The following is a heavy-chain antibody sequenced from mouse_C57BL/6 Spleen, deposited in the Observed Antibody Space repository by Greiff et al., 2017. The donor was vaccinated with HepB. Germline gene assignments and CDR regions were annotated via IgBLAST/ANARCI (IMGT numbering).Heavy chain of an antibody. J-gene: IGHJ3*01. CDR2: IDPETGGT. CDR1: GYTFTDYE. D-gene: IGHD2-4*01. Sequence: VQLQQSGAELVRPGASVTLSCKASGYTFTDYEMHWVKQTPVHGLEWIGAIDPETGGTAYNQKFKGKAILTADKSSSTAYMELRSLTSEDSAVYYCTRSRIYYDYDGGFAYWGQGTLVTVSA. CDR3: TRSRIYYDYDGGFAY. V-gene: IGHV1-15*01.